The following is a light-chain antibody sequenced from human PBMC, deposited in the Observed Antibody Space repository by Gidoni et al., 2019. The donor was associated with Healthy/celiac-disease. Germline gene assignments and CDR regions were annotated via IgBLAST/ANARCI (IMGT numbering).Light chain of an antibody. CDR1: QGLSSY. J-gene: IGKJ3*01. CDR3: QQYYSYPRT. V-gene: IGKV1-8*01. CDR2: AAS. Sequence: AIRMTQSPSSFSASTGDRVTITCRASQGLSSYLAWYQQKPGKAPKLLIYAASTLQSGVPSRFSGSGSGTDFTLTISCLQSEDFATYYCQQYYSYPRTFGPXTKVDIK.